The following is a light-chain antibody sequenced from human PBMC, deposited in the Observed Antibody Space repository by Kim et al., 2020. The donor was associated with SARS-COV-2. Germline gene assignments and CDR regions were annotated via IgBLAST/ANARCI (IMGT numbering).Light chain of an antibody. Sequence: VPPGERATLSCRASQSVSNSLAWYQQKPGQAPRLLIYGASTRATGIPARFSGSGSRTEFTLTISSLQSEDFAVYYCQQYNNWPETFGQGTKVDIK. CDR2: GAS. V-gene: IGKV3-15*01. CDR1: QSVSNS. J-gene: IGKJ1*01. CDR3: QQYNNWPET.